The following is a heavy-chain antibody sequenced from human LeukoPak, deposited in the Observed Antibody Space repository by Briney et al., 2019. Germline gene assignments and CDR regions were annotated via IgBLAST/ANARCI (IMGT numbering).Heavy chain of an antibody. V-gene: IGHV4-59*01. Sequence: SETLSLTCTVSGGSISNYYWSWIRQPPGKGLEWIGYIYYSGSTNYNPSLKSRVTIPVDTSKNQFSLKLSSVTAADTAVYYCARAQAGYYYYGMDVWGQGTTVTVSS. CDR2: IYYSGST. D-gene: IGHD1-14*01. J-gene: IGHJ6*02. CDR3: ARAQAGYYYYGMDV. CDR1: GGSISNYY.